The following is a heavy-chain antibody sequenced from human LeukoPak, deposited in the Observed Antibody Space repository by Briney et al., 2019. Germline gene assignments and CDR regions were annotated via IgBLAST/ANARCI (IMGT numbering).Heavy chain of an antibody. CDR2: VYSGGNT. J-gene: IGHJ3*02. CDR3: ARATSSSLYSAFDI. Sequence: GGSLRLSCAASGLIVSSNYMSWVRQAPGKGLEWVSVVYSGGNTYYADSVKDRFTISRDNSKNTLYLQMNSLIFEDTAVYYCARATSSSLYSAFDIWGQGTMVTVSS. D-gene: IGHD6-13*01. CDR1: GLIVSSNY. V-gene: IGHV3-53*01.